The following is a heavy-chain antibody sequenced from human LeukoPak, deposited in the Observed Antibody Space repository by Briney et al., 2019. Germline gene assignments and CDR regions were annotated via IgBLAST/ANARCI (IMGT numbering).Heavy chain of an antibody. CDR2: IIPIFGTA. J-gene: IGHJ4*02. CDR1: GGTFSSYA. V-gene: IGHV1-69*05. CDR3: ARDIAVAGIDY. D-gene: IGHD6-19*01. Sequence: GASVKVTCKASGGTFSSYAISWVRQAPGQGLEWMGRIIPIFGTANYAQKFQGRVTITTDESTSTAYMELSSLRSEDTAVYYCARDIAVAGIDYWGQGTLVTVSS.